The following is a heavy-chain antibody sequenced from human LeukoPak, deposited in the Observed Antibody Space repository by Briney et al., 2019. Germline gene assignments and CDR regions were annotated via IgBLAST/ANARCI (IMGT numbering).Heavy chain of an antibody. CDR3: KKDEDYDLWSGYLTPFDY. CDR2: ISGGST. Sequence: GGSLRLSCAASGFTVSSNEMSWVRQAPGKGLEWVSSISGGSTYYADSRKGRFTVSRDNSKNTLHLQMNSLRAEDTAVYYCKKDEDYDLWSGYLTPFDYWGQGTLVTVSS. J-gene: IGHJ4*02. V-gene: IGHV3-38-3*01. CDR1: GFTVSSNE. D-gene: IGHD3-3*01.